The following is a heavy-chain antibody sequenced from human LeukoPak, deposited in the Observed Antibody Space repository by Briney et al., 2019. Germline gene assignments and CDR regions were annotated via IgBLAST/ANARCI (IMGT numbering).Heavy chain of an antibody. CDR1: GYTFTSYD. D-gene: IGHD3-22*01. CDR2: MNPNSGHT. CDR3: ARMHYYDSSGDNWFDP. J-gene: IGHJ5*02. V-gene: IGHV1-8*01. Sequence: ASVKVSCKASGYTFTSYDINWVRQATGQGLEWMGWMNPNSGHTGYAQKFQGRVTMTRNTSITTAYMELSSLRSEDTAVYYCARMHYYDSSGDNWFDPWGQGTLVTASS.